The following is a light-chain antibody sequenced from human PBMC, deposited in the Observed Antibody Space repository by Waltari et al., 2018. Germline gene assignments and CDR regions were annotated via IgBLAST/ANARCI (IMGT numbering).Light chain of an antibody. J-gene: IGKJ1*01. CDR2: AVS. CDR1: QYISSA. V-gene: IGKV1-12*01. CDR3: QQGASFPPT. Sequence: EIQMTQSPSSVSASVGDRVTITCRATQYISSALAWYQQKPGQAPNLLIYAVSSLQSGVPSRFSGSGSGTDFTLTISGLQPEDVATYFCQQGASFPPTFAQGTKVEIK.